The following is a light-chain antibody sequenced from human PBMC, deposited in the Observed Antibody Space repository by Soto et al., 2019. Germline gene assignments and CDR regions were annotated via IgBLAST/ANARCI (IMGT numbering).Light chain of an antibody. V-gene: IGKV3-20*01. CDR3: HQYGSSPST. CDR2: GAS. Sequence: EIVLTQSPGTLSLSPGERAALSCRASQNVYKYLAWYQQKPGQAPRLLIYGASNRATGIPDRFSSSASGTTFTLTISRLEPEDFAVYYCHQYGSSPSTFGQGTKVDIK. CDR1: QNVYKY. J-gene: IGKJ1*01.